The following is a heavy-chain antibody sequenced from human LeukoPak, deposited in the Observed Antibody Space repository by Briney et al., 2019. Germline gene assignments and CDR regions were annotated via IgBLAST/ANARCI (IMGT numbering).Heavy chain of an antibody. D-gene: IGHD6-19*01. J-gene: IGHJ4*02. CDR2: ISGSGSST. V-gene: IGHV3-23*01. CDR1: GFTFSSYA. CDR3: AKSKWLEKIFDY. Sequence: GGSLRLSCAASGFTFSSYAMSWVRQAPGKGLEWVSAISGSGSSTYYADSVKGRFTISRDNSKNTLYLQMNSLRAEDTAVYYCAKSKWLEKIFDYWGQGTLVTVSS.